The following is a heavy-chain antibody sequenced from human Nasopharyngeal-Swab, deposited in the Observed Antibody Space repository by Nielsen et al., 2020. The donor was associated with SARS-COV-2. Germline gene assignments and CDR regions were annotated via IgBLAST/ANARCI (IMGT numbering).Heavy chain of an antibody. CDR2: FSASGGST. D-gene: IGHD3-10*01. J-gene: IGHJ3*01. V-gene: IGHV3-23*01. CDR3: AKDGVVRGDALDL. CDR1: GFTFNIYA. Sequence: GESLKISCAASGFTFNIYAMAWVRRAPGRGLQWVTGFSASGGSTYYTDSVKGRFSISRDNSKNTLFLQMHSLRVEDTAVYYCAKDGVVRGDALDLWGQGTMVTVSS.